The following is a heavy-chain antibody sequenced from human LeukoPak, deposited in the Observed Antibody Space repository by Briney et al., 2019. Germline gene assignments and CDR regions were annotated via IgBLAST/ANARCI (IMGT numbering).Heavy chain of an antibody. J-gene: IGHJ4*02. Sequence: ASVKVSCKASGGTFSSYAISWVRQAPGQGLEWMGGIILIFGTANYAQKFQGRVTITADESTSTAYMELSSLRSEDTAVYYCAGGYYDSSGYYDRFDYWGQGTLVTVSS. V-gene: IGHV1-69*13. CDR3: AGGYYDSSGYYDRFDY. CDR1: GGTFSSYA. CDR2: IILIFGTA. D-gene: IGHD3-22*01.